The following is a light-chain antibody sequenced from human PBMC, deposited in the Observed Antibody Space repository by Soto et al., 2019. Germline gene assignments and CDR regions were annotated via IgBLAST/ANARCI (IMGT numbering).Light chain of an antibody. V-gene: IGKV2-30*01. J-gene: IGKJ4*01. CDR3: MLAAYLPHT. CDR2: KVS. CDR1: QSLGYGDGNTC. Sequence: VVVTQTQHSLPATLGQPACISCRSSQSLGYGDGNTCLHWFQQRPGQSPRRLIYKVSNRDPGVPDRFSGSGSGTDFTLQISRLEAEDVVRYCSMLAAYLPHTFAEGTKADI.